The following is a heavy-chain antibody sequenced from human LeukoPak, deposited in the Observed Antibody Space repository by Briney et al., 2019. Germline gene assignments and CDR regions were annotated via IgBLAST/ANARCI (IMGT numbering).Heavy chain of an antibody. CDR1: GLTFSSYA. D-gene: IGHD1-26*01. Sequence: GGSLRLSCAASGLTFSSYAMNWVRQAPGKGLEWVSTISYSGGSTYYVDSVKGWFTISRDNSENTLYLQLNSLRAEDTAVYYCAKAASGSYLYYFDYWGQGTLVTVSS. V-gene: IGHV3-23*01. CDR2: ISYSGGST. CDR3: AKAASGSYLYYFDY. J-gene: IGHJ4*02.